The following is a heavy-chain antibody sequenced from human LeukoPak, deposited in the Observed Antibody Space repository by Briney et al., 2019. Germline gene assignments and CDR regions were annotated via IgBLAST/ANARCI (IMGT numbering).Heavy chain of an antibody. D-gene: IGHD1-26*01. CDR1: GYTFTSYD. CDR3: ARGLGSGSYWDYYYMDV. J-gene: IGHJ6*03. CDR2: MNPNSGNT. V-gene: IGHV1-8*01. Sequence: ASVKVSCKASGYTFTSYDINWVRQATGQGLEWMGWMNPNSGNTGYAQKFQGRVTMTRNTSISTAYMELSSLRSEDTAVYYCARGLGSGSYWDYYYMDVWGKGTAVTVSS.